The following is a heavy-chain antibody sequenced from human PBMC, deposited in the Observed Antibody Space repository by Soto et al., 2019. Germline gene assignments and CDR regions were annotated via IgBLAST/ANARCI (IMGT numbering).Heavy chain of an antibody. Sequence: EVQLLESGGGLVQPGGSLRLSCAASGFTFSSYAMSWVRQAPGKGLEWVSAISGSGGSTNYADSVKGRFTISRDNSKNTLYLQMNSLRAEDTAVYYCAKVGYSSGCSLDYYYYMDVWGKGTTVTVSS. D-gene: IGHD6-19*01. CDR3: AKVGYSSGCSLDYYYYMDV. V-gene: IGHV3-23*01. J-gene: IGHJ6*03. CDR2: ISGSGGST. CDR1: GFTFSSYA.